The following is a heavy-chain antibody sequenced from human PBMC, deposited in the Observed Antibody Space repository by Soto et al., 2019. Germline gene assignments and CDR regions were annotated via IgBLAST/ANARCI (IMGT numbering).Heavy chain of an antibody. Sequence: EAQLLESGGGLVQPGGSLKLPGAASGFTFRPSAMPWVRQVPGKGREWVSVISGRGSSTSYADSVRGRFTISRDNSKNTLYLQVNSLRAEDTALYYCAKGNGDYRSNAFDIWGQGTMVTVSS. V-gene: IGHV3-23*01. CDR3: AKGNGDYRSNAFDI. D-gene: IGHD4-17*01. CDR1: GFTFRPSA. CDR2: ISGRGSST. J-gene: IGHJ3*02.